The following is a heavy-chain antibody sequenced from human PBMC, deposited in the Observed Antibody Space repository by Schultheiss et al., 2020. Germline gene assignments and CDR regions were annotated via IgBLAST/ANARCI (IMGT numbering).Heavy chain of an antibody. CDR3: ARDLGYSYGGIDY. D-gene: IGHD5-18*01. V-gene: IGHV4-31*03. J-gene: IGHJ4*02. CDR1: GGSISSGGYY. Sequence: SETLSLTCTVSGGSISSGGYYWSWIRQHPGKGLEWIGYIYYSGSTYYNPSLKSRVTISVDTSMNQFSLKLSSVTAADTAVYYCARDLGYSYGGIDYWGQGTLVTVSS. CDR2: IYYSGST.